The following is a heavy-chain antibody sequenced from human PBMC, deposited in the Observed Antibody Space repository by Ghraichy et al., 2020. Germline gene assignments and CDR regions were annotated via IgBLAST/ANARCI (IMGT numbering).Heavy chain of an antibody. J-gene: IGHJ5*02. CDR3: AQVRAGAGTSRLFDP. CDR2: IGGSGRNT. D-gene: IGHD6-19*01. Sequence: GGSLRLSCAASGFSFSYYAMTWVRQVPGKGLDWVSTIGGSGRNTYYADSVKGRFTISRDNSKNTLFLQMSSLRAEDTALYYCAQVRAGAGTSRLFDPWGQGTLVTVSS. V-gene: IGHV3-23*01. CDR1: GFSFSYYA.